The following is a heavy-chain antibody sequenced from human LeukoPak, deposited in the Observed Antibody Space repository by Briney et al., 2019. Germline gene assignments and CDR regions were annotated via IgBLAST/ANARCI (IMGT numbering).Heavy chain of an antibody. Sequence: PSETLSLTCTVSGVSISSYYWSWIRQPAGKGLEWIGRIYTSGSTNYNPSLKSRVTMSVDTSKNQFSLKLSSVTAADTAVYYCARGLRGSYSHATMGNWFDPWGQGTLVTVSS. CDR1: GVSISSYY. D-gene: IGHD1-26*01. CDR2: IYTSGST. V-gene: IGHV4-4*07. CDR3: ARGLRGSYSHATMGNWFDP. J-gene: IGHJ5*02.